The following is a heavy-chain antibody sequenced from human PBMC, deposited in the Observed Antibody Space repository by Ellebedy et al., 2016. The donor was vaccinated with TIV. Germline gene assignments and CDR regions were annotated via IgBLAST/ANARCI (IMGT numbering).Heavy chain of an antibody. CDR3: IADLGATGSRNYFDY. V-gene: IGHV3-15*07. Sequence: GESLKISCAASDFSFTNAWINWVRQAPGKGLEWVGRIKSKTDDGTTNYAAPVIGRFTISRDDSKNTAYLQMNSLQSEDTATYYCIADLGATGSRNYFDYWGHGTLVTVSS. J-gene: IGHJ4*01. D-gene: IGHD3-16*01. CDR2: IKSKTDDGTT. CDR1: DFSFTNAW.